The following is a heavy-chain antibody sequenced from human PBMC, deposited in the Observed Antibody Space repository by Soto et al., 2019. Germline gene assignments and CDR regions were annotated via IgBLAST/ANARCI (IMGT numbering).Heavy chain of an antibody. Sequence: QVKLVQSGAEVKKPGASVKVSCKASGYTFTSYAMHWVRQAPGQRLEWMGWINAGNGNTKYSQKFQGRVTITRDTSASTAYMELSSLRSEDTAVYYCARGSREDIVVVPAPFDYWGQGTLVTVSS. CDR1: GYTFTSYA. V-gene: IGHV1-3*01. D-gene: IGHD2-2*01. CDR3: ARGSREDIVVVPAPFDY. J-gene: IGHJ4*02. CDR2: INAGNGNT.